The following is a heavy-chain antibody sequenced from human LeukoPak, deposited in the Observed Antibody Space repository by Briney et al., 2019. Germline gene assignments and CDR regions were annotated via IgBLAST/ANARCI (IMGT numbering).Heavy chain of an antibody. Sequence: PGGSLRLSCAASGFTFSSYGMHWVRQAPGKGLEWVVVIWYDGSNKYYADSVKGRFTISRDNSKNTLYLQMNSLRAEDTAVYYCARERGAVADYYFDYWGQGTLVTVSS. J-gene: IGHJ4*02. CDR3: ARERGAVADYYFDY. CDR1: GFTFSSYG. V-gene: IGHV3-33*01. CDR2: IWYDGSNK. D-gene: IGHD6-19*01.